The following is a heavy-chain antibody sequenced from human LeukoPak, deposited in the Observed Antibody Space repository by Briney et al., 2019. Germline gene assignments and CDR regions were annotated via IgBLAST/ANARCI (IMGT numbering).Heavy chain of an antibody. CDR2: IKSKTDGGTT. CDR1: GIIFSNAW. Sequence: GGSLRLSCAVSGIIFSNAWMSWVRQAPGKGLEWVGRIKSKTDGGTTDYAAPVKGRFTISRDDSKNTLYLQMNSLKTEDTAVYYCTTVSLGYYYDSSGYYYFDYWGQGTLVTVSS. CDR3: TTVSLGYYYDSSGYYYFDY. V-gene: IGHV3-15*01. J-gene: IGHJ4*02. D-gene: IGHD3-22*01.